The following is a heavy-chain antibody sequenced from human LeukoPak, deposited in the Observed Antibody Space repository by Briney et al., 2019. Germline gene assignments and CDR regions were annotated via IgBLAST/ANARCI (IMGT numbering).Heavy chain of an antibody. CDR3: ARLPPYSSSWYFDY. J-gene: IGHJ4*02. Sequence: SETLSLTCTLSGGSISNYYWSWIRQPPGKGLEWIGYIYCSGSTNYNPSLKSRVTISVDTSKNQFSLKLSSVTAADTAVYYCARLPPYSSSWYFDYWGQGTLVTVSS. CDR2: IYCSGST. V-gene: IGHV4-59*12. D-gene: IGHD6-13*01. CDR1: GGSISNYY.